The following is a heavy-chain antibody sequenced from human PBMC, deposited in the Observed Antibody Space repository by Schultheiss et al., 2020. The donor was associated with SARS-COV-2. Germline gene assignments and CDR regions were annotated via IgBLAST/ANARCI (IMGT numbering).Heavy chain of an antibody. Sequence: SQTLSLTCTVSGGSISSGGYYWSWIRQPPGKGLEWIGYIYYSGSTNYNPSLKSRVTISVDTSKNQFSLKLSSVTAADTAVYYCARSHIAARPADYWGQGTLVTVSS. CDR2: IYYSGST. CDR3: ARSHIAARPADY. D-gene: IGHD6-6*01. V-gene: IGHV4-61*08. CDR1: GGSISSGGYY. J-gene: IGHJ4*02.